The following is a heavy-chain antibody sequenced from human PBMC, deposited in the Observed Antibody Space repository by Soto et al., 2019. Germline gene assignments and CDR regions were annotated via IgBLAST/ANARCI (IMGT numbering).Heavy chain of an antibody. CDR2: ISYDGSNK. D-gene: IGHD5-18*01. Sequence: SGGSLRLSCAASGFTFSSYGMHWVRQAPGKGLEWVAVISYDGSNKYYADSVKGRFTISRDNSKNTLNLQMNSLRAEDTAVYYCAKDLDTAMVESVDEWGEGTLVTVSS. CDR1: GFTFSSYG. J-gene: IGHJ4*02. CDR3: AKDLDTAMVESVDE. V-gene: IGHV3-30*18.